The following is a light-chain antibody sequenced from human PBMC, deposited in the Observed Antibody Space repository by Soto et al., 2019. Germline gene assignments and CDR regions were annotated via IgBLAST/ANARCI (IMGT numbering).Light chain of an antibody. J-gene: IGLJ3*02. Sequence: QSVLTQPPSVSGAPGQSVTISCTGGDSNMGAGFDVHWYQLLPGTAPKLLISDNTDRASGVPDRFSASKSGSSASLAITGLQPEDEATYCCQSYDNTLGGWVFGGGTKLTVL. CDR3: QSYDNTLGGWV. CDR1: DSNMGAGFD. CDR2: DNT. V-gene: IGLV1-40*01.